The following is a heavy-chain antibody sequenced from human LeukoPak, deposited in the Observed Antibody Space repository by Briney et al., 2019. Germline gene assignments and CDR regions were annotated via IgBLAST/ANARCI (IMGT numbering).Heavy chain of an antibody. J-gene: IGHJ1*01. V-gene: IGHV7-4-1*02. CDR1: GYTFCSCA. Sequence: VASVCLSCTASGYTFCSCAITWVRQAPGQGLEYMGWFDTKTGNPTYAQGFTGRFVFSLECSGRTACLPFSSLKAEVTAVYYFASHPSDSSGYFSDGGQGALVTVSS. CDR3: ASHPSDSSGYFSD. CDR2: FDTKTGNP. D-gene: IGHD3-22*01.